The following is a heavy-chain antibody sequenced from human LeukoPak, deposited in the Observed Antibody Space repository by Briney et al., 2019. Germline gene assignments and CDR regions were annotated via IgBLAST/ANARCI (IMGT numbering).Heavy chain of an antibody. CDR2: TSPDGSNR. V-gene: IGHV3-30*04. CDR1: GFTFSDYG. D-gene: IGHD3-3*01. J-gene: IGHJ4*02. Sequence: GGSLRLSCVGSGFTFSDYGMHWVRQAPGRGLEWVAVTSPDGSNRYYAETVKGRFTISRDNSKNTVNLEMNSLRAEDTAVYYCARDGSLFWSALDSWGQGTLVTVSS. CDR3: ARDGSLFWSALDS.